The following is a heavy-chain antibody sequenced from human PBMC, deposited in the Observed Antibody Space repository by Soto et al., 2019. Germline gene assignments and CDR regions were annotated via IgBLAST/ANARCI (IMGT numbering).Heavy chain of an antibody. J-gene: IGHJ6*03. V-gene: IGHV4-4*02. D-gene: IGHD4-17*01. Sequence: QVQLQESGPGLVKPSGTLSLTCAVSSGSISSSNWWSWVRQPPGKGLEWIGEIYHSGSTNYNPSLKSRVTISVDKSKNQFSLKLSSVTAADTAVYYCARDNQGYGDPPREGNYYYYYMDVWGKGTTVTVSS. CDR3: ARDNQGYGDPPREGNYYYYYMDV. CDR2: IYHSGST. CDR1: SGSISSSNW.